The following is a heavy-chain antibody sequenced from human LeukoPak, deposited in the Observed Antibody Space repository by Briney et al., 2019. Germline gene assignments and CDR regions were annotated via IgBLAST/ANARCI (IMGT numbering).Heavy chain of an antibody. Sequence: GSLRLSCAASGFTFSSYEMNWVRQAPGKGLEWVSYISSSGSTIYYADSVKGRFTISRDNAKNSLYLQMNSLRAEDTAVYYCARSPNYCGGDCFEHWGQGTLVTVSS. J-gene: IGHJ4*02. CDR2: ISSSGSTI. CDR1: GFTFSSYE. D-gene: IGHD2-21*01. CDR3: ARSPNYCGGDCFEH. V-gene: IGHV3-48*03.